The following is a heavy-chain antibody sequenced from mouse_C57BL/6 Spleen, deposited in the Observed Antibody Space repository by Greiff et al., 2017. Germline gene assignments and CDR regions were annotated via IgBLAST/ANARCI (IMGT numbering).Heavy chain of an antibody. V-gene: IGHV3-6*01. CDR2: ISYDGSN. J-gene: IGHJ3*01. Sequence: DVKLQESGPGLVKPSQSLSLTCSVTGYSITSGYYWNWIRQFPGNKLEWMGYISYDGSNNYNPSLKNRISITRDTSKNQFFLKLNSVTTEDTATYYCASSDYYDYDAWFAYWGQGTLVTVSA. D-gene: IGHD2-4*01. CDR1: GYSITSGYY. CDR3: ASSDYYDYDAWFAY.